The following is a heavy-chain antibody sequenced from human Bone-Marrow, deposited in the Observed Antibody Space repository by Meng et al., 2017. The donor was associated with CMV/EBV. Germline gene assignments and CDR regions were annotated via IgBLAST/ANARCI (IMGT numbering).Heavy chain of an antibody. CDR1: GGPFTGYY. CDR2: INHSGSS. J-gene: IGHJ4*02. D-gene: IGHD3-16*01. CDR3: ARDNSYVDTPRRFYEY. Sequence: GSLRLSCAVYGGPFTGYYWNWVRQAPGMGLEWIGEINHSGSSNCNPSLKSRVIISVDTSKNQFSLKLTSVTAADTAIYYCARDNSYVDTPRRFYEYCSQGTLVTVSS. V-gene: IGHV4-34*01.